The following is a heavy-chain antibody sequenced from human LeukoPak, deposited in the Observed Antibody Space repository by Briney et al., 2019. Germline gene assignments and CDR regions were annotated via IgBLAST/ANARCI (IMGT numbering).Heavy chain of an antibody. CDR3: ARDERQIASGNEYYFDY. Sequence: GGSLRLSCAASGFTVSGNYMSWFRQAPGKGLECVAVIYSGGDTYYADSVKGRFTISRDKSKNGLYLQMNSLRAEDTAVYYCARDERQIASGNEYYFDYWGRGTLVTVSS. V-gene: IGHV3-53*01. CDR1: GFTVSGNY. CDR2: IYSGGDT. J-gene: IGHJ4*02. D-gene: IGHD6-13*01.